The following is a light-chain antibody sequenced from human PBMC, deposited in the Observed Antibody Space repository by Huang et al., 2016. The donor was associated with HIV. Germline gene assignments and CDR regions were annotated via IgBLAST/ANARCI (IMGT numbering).Light chain of an antibody. V-gene: IGKV2-29*02. CDR2: EVS. J-gene: IGKJ4*01. CDR1: QSLLHSDGKTY. Sequence: NQTPLSLSVTPGQPASISCKSSQSLLHSDGKTYLYWYVKKVGHSPLLLMYEVSNRFSGVPDRFSGSGSVTSFTLKISRVEAEDVGVYYCMQGIHLSSPFGGGTKIEI. CDR3: MQGIHLSSP.